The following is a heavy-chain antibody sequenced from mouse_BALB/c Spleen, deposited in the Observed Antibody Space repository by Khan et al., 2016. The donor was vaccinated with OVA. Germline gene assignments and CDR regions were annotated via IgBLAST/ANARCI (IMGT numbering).Heavy chain of an antibody. CDR2: ISSGGDYT. V-gene: IGHV5-6*01. J-gene: IGHJ3*01. Sequence: EVQLVESGGDLVKPGGSLKLSCAASGFCFSSYSMSWVRQTPDKRLEWVATISSGGDYTYYPDIVKGRFTIYRDKAKNTLYLQMSSLKSEDTAMYYCASHLTGSFAYWGQGTLVTVSA. CDR3: ASHLTGSFAY. CDR1: GFCFSSYS. D-gene: IGHD4-1*01.